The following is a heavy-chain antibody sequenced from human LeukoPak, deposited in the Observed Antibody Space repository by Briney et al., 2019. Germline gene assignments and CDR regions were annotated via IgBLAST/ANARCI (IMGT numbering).Heavy chain of an antibody. CDR1: GYTFTDYY. V-gene: IGHV1-2*02. CDR2: INPNNGAT. CDR3: ARDGAFDF. Sequence: ASVKVSCKASGYTFTDYYMHWVRQAPGQGLEWMGCINPNNGATNYAQKFQGRVTLTRDTSISTAFLELSRLRSDDTAVYYCARDGAFDFWGQGTMVIVSS. J-gene: IGHJ3*01.